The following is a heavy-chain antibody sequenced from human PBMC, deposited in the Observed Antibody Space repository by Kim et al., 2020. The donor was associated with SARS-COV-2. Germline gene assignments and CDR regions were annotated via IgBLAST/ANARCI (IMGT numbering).Heavy chain of an antibody. J-gene: IGHJ6*02. CDR3: AKVGSGYYYGMDV. D-gene: IGHD3-16*01. CDR1: GFTFSSYG. CDR2: ISYDGSNK. V-gene: IGHV3-30*18. Sequence: GGSLRLSCAASGFTFSSYGMHWVRQAPGKGLEWVSVISYDGSNKYYADSVKGRFTISRDNSKNTLYLQMNSLRAEDTAVYYCAKVGSGYYYGMDVWGQGTTGTVSS.